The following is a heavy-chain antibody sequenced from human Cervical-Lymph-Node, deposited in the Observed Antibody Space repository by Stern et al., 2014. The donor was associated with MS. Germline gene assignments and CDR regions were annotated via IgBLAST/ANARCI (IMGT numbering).Heavy chain of an antibody. J-gene: IGHJ4*02. V-gene: IGHV1-2*06. CDR3: TSLLEGF. CDR2: ISPNSGVT. Sequence: VQLVESGAEVKKPGASVKVSCKASGYSFTGYYLHWVRQALGQGLEWMGRISPNSGVTLYAQKFQGRVTMTWDTSINTAYMELSSLRSDDTAVYYCTSLLEGFWGQGTLVTVSS. CDR1: GYSFTGYY.